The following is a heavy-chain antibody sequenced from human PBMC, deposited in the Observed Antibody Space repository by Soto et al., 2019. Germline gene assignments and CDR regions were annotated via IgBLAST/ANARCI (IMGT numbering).Heavy chain of an antibody. CDR1: GGTFSSYA. V-gene: IGHV1-69*12. Sequence: QVQLVQSGAEVKKPGSSVKVSCKASGGTFSSYAISWVRQAPGQGLEWMGGIIPIFGTANYAQKFQGRVXLXAXVSTSTAYMELSSLRSEDTAVYYCARDGSGWYYFDYWGQGTLVTVSS. J-gene: IGHJ4*02. CDR2: IIPIFGTA. CDR3: ARDGSGWYYFDY. D-gene: IGHD6-19*01.